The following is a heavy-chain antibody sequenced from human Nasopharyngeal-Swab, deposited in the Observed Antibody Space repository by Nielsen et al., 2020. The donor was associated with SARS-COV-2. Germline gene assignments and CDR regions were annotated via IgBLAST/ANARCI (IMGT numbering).Heavy chain of an antibody. CDR1: GFTFSSYA. J-gene: IGHJ6*02. CDR2: ISGSGGST. Sequence: GESLKISCAASGFTFSSYAMSWVRQAPGKGLEWVSAISGSGGSTYYADSVKGWFTISRDNSKNTLYLQMNSLRAEDTAVYYCAKDAASSSSHYYGMDVWGQGTTVTVSS. CDR3: AKDAASSSSHYYGMDV. D-gene: IGHD6-6*01. V-gene: IGHV3-23*01.